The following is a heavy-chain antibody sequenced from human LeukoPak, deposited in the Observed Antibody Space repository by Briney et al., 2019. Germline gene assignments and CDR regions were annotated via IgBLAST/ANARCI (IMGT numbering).Heavy chain of an antibody. Sequence: GGSLRLSCAAPGFIVSSNYLSWVRQAPGKGLEWVSVIYSGGDTYYADSVKDRFTISRDNAKNSLYLQMNSLRAEDTAVYYCASFPLHRLFSPDYFDYWGQGTLVTVSS. CDR3: ASFPLHRLFSPDYFDY. CDR2: IYSGGDT. V-gene: IGHV3-66*01. CDR1: GFIVSSNY. D-gene: IGHD2/OR15-2a*01. J-gene: IGHJ4*02.